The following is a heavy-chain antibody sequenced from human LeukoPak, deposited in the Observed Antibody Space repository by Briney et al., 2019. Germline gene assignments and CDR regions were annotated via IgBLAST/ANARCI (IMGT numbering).Heavy chain of an antibody. D-gene: IGHD3-10*01. J-gene: IGHJ3*02. CDR3: AKAYYGSAYDAFDI. CDR1: GFTFNTYS. CDR2: IIGSGGTT. Sequence: GGSLRLSCAASGFTFNTYSMNWVRQAPGKGLEWVSVIIGSGGTTYYADSVKGRFTISRDNSKNTLYLQMNSLRAEDTAVYYCAKAYYGSAYDAFDIWGQGTMVTVSS. V-gene: IGHV3-23*01.